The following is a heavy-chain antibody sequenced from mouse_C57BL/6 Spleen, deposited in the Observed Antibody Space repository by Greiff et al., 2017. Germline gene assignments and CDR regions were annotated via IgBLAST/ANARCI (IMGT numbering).Heavy chain of an antibody. CDR1: GFTFSSYA. D-gene: IGHD1-1*01. V-gene: IGHV5-4*01. CDR3: AEIYGCGSGCFDV. CDR2: ISDGGSYT. Sequence: EVQGVESGGGLVKPGGSLKLSCAASGFTFSSYAMSWVRQTPEKRLEWVATISDGGSYTYYPDNVKGRFTISRDNAKNNLYLQMSHLKSEDAAKYYGAEIYGCGSGCFDVWGTGTTVTVSS. J-gene: IGHJ1*03.